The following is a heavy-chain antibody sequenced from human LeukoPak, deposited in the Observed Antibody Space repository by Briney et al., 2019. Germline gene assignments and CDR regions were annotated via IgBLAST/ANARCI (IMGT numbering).Heavy chain of an antibody. CDR2: INHSGST. V-gene: IGHV4-34*01. J-gene: IGHJ4*02. D-gene: IGHD6-19*01. CDR3: ARGGVAGLDY. Sequence: KAPETLSLTCAVYGGSFSGYYWSWIRQPPGKGLEWIGEINHSGSTNYNPSLKSRVTISVDTSKNQFSLKLSSVTAADTAVYYCARGGVAGLDYWGQGTLVTVSS. CDR1: GGSFSGYY.